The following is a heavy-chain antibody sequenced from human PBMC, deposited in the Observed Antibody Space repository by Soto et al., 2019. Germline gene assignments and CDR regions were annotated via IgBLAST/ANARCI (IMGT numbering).Heavy chain of an antibody. V-gene: IGHV3-30*18. Sequence: GGSLRLSCAASGFNFSNYGMHWVRQAPGKGLEWVAVISYDGSNKYYADSVKGRFTISRDNSKNTLYPQMNSLRAEDTAVYYCAKNGPWYSSSWWFTRVDYWGQGTQVTVSS. CDR3: AKNGPWYSSSWWFTRVDY. D-gene: IGHD6-13*01. J-gene: IGHJ4*02. CDR1: GFNFSNYG. CDR2: ISYDGSNK.